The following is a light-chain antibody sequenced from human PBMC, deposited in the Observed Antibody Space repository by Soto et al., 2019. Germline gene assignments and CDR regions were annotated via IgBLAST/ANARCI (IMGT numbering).Light chain of an antibody. CDR2: EGR. V-gene: IGLV2-23*03. Sequence: QSALTQPASVSGSPGQSITISCTGTSSDVGSYNLVSWYQQHPGKAPKLMIYEGRKRPSGVSNRFSGSKSGNTASLTISGLQAEDEADYYWSSYATINTFVIFGGGTKLTVL. J-gene: IGLJ2*01. CDR3: SSYATINTFVI. CDR1: SSDVGSYNL.